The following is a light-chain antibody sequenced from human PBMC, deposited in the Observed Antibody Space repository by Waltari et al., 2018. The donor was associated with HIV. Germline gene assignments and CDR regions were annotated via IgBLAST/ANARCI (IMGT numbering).Light chain of an antibody. CDR2: DAS. Sequence: ELVLTQSPGTLSSSPGDRATLSCRASQSVTRNFLAWYQQKRGQAPRLLIYDASTRATGIPDRFSGGGSGTDFTLTISRLEPEDFAVYYCLQYGSSWYTFGQGTNLDI. CDR1: QSVTRNF. CDR3: LQYGSSWYT. V-gene: IGKV3-20*01. J-gene: IGKJ2*01.